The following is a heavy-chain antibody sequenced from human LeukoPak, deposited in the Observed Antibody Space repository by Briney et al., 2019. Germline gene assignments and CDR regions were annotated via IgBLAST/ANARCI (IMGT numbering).Heavy chain of an antibody. CDR2: ISTSGST. V-gene: IGHV4-4*07. J-gene: IGHJ4*02. CDR3: ARVRYSDSSVLTRKRSYYFDY. CDR1: GGSISSYY. D-gene: IGHD3-22*01. Sequence: SETLSLTCTVSGGSISSYYWSWIRQPAGKGLESIGHISTSGSTNYNPSLKSRVTMSVDTSKNQFSLKLSSVTAADTAVYYRARVRYSDSSVLTRKRSYYFDYWGQGTLVTVSS.